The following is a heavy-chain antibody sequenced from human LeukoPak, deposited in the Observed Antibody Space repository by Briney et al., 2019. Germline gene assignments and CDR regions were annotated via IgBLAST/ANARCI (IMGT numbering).Heavy chain of an antibody. V-gene: IGHV3-30*03. CDR1: GFTFSSYG. CDR3: ARTIVVVTAHLDAFDI. Sequence: GGSLRLSCAASGFTFSSYGMHWVRQAPGKGLEWVAVISYDGSNKYYADSVKGRFTISRDNSKNTLYLQMNSLRAEDTAVYYCARTIVVVTAHLDAFDIWGQGTMVTVSS. J-gene: IGHJ3*02. CDR2: ISYDGSNK. D-gene: IGHD2-21*02.